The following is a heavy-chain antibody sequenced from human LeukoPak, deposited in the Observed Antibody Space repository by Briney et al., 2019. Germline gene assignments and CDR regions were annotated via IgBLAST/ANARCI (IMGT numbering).Heavy chain of an antibody. D-gene: IGHD3-16*02. V-gene: IGHV7-4-1*02. CDR3: ARAFQSLGGLSLPDY. CDR2: IHPSTGNP. CDR1: GYSFTNYA. J-gene: IGHJ4*02. Sequence: ASVKVSCKASGYSFTNYAMNWVRQAPGQGLEWMGWIHPSTGNPAYAQGFSGRFVFSLDTSVTTTYLQISSLKAEDTAVYFCARAFQSLGGLSLPDYWGQGTLVTVSS.